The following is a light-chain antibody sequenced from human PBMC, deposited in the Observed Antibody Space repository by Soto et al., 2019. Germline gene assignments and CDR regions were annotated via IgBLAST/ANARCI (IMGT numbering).Light chain of an antibody. J-gene: IGLJ3*02. CDR3: ATWDDSLNGRV. Sequence: QSVVTQPPSASGTPGQRVTISCSGSSSNIGSNAVNWFLQFPGTAPKLLIYSNSQRPSGVPDRFSGSKSGSSASLAISGIQSEDEADYYCATWDDSLNGRVFGGGTKLTVL. CDR2: SNS. V-gene: IGLV1-44*01. CDR1: SSNIGSNA.